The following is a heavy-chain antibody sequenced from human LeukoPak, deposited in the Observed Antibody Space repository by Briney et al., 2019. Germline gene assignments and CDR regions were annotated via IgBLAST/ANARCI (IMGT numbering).Heavy chain of an antibody. CDR2: ISAYNGNT. CDR1: GYTFTSYG. D-gene: IGHD3-10*01. V-gene: IGHV1-18*01. CDR3: ASLGSGSYSDNWFDP. Sequence: ASVKVSCKASGYTFTSYGISWVRQAPGQGLEWMGWISAYNGNTSYAQKLQGRVTMTTDTSTSTAYMELRSLRSDDTAVYYCASLGSGSYSDNWFDPWGQGTLVTVSS. J-gene: IGHJ5*02.